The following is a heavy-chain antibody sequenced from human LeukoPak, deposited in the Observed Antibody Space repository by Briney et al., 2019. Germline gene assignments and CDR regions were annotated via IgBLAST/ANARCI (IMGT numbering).Heavy chain of an antibody. CDR1: GFTFSDYY. CDR3: ASGWSGYYNYYYYMDV. V-gene: IGHV3-11*04. D-gene: IGHD3-3*01. Sequence: GGSLRLSCAASGFTFSDYYMSWIRQAPGKGLGCVSYISSSGSTIYYASSVKGRFTLSRENAKNSLSLQMNSLRAEDTAVYYCASGWSGYYNYYYYMDVWGKGTTVTVSS. CDR2: ISSSGSTI. J-gene: IGHJ6*03.